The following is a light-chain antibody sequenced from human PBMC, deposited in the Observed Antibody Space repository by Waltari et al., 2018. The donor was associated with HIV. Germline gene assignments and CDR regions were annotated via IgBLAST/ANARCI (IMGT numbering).Light chain of an antibody. V-gene: IGLV1-40*01. CDR2: CKS. CDR3: QASDIRLHGLWV. J-gene: IGLJ3*02. Sequence: QSLLTQPPSVSATPGQRITISCTGNKSNIGAGHDVHWYRQLPGTAPRLLIFCKSHPPSGGPDRISGAKSTASASLAITGLQAEDEGYYYCQASDIRLHGLWVFGGGTKVTVL. CDR1: KSNIGAGHD.